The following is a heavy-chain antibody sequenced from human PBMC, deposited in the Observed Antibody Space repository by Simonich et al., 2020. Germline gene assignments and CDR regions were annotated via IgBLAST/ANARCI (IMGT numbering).Heavy chain of an antibody. Sequence: EVQLLESGGGLVQPGGSLRLSCAASGFTFSSYAMSWVRQAPGKGREWVSAIIGNGGSTYYADSVKGRFTISGDNSKNTLYLQMNSLRAEDTAVYYCATYYFDYWGQGTLVTVSS. CDR1: GFTFSSYA. CDR2: IIGNGGST. CDR3: ATYYFDY. V-gene: IGHV3-23*01. J-gene: IGHJ4*02.